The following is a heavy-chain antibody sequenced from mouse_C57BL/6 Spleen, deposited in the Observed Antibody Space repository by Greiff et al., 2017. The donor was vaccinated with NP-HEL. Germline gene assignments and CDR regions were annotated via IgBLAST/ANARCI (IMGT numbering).Heavy chain of an antibody. Sequence: QVHVKQPGAELVRPGSSVKLSCKASGYTFTSYWMHWVKQRPIQGLEWIGNIDPSDSETHYNQKFKDKATLTVDKSSSTAYMQLSSLTSEDSAVYYCARSGNYLYYFDYWGQGTTLTVSS. V-gene: IGHV1-52*01. CDR1: GYTFTSYW. CDR3: ARSGNYLYYFDY. CDR2: IDPSDSET. J-gene: IGHJ2*01. D-gene: IGHD2-1*01.